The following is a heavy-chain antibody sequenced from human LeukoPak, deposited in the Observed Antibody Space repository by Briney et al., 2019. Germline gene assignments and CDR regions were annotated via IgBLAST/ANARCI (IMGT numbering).Heavy chain of an antibody. CDR1: GGSISSSSYY. V-gene: IGHV4-39*07. Sequence: PSETLSLTCTVSGGSISSSSYYWGWIRQPPGKGLEWIGSIYYSGSTYYNPSLKSRVTISVDTSKNQFSLKLSSVTAADTAVYYCARVSRPMGVVVITTYYFDYWGQGTLVTVSS. CDR3: ARVSRPMGVVVITTYYFDY. CDR2: IYYSGST. J-gene: IGHJ4*02. D-gene: IGHD3-22*01.